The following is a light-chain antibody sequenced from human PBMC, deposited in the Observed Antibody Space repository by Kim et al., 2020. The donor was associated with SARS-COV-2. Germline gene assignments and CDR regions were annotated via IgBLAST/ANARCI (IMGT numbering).Light chain of an antibody. CDR2: DNN. V-gene: IGLV1-51*01. Sequence: GQKVTSSGSGANSNIGNNYVSWYQRPPGTAPNVLIYDNNKRPSGIPDRFSGSKSGTSATLGITGLQTGDEADYYCGTWDSSLSAAVFGGGTQLTVL. CDR1: NSNIGNNY. J-gene: IGLJ7*01. CDR3: GTWDSSLSAAV.